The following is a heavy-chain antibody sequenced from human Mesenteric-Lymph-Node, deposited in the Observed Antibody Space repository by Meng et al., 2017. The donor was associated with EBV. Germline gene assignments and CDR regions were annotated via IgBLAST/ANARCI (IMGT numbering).Heavy chain of an antibody. CDR2: IFSSGST. J-gene: IGHJ4*02. CDR3: ARGYGSGSYRYFDY. V-gene: IGHV4-61*03. D-gene: IGHD3-10*01. CDR1: GGSVNSGSYY. Sequence: VQLQESGPGLGKPSETLSLTGPVSGGSVNSGSYYWSWIRQPPGKGLQWIGYIFSSGSTNYNPSFKSRVTISVDMSKNHFSLRLTSVTPADTAVYYCARGYGSGSYRYFDYWGQGTLVTVSS.